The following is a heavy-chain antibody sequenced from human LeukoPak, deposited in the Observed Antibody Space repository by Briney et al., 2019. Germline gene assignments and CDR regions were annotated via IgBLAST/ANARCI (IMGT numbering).Heavy chain of an antibody. D-gene: IGHD5-12*01. V-gene: IGHV3-7*03. J-gene: IGHJ4*02. CDR1: RFTFSSYW. CDR2: IKQDGSEK. Sequence: PGGSLRLSCAASRFTFSSYWMSWVRQAPGKGLEWAANIKQDGSEKYYVDSVKGRFTISRDNAKNSLYLQLNSLRAEDTAVYYCARARGGYDFDYWGQGTPVTVSS. CDR3: ARARGGYDFDY.